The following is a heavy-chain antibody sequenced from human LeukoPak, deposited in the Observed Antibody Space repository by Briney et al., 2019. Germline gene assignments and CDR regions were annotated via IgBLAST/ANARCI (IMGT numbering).Heavy chain of an antibody. V-gene: IGHV3-30*03. Sequence: PGGSLRLSCAASGFTFSSYGMHWVRQAPGKGLEWVAVISYDGSNKYYADSVKGRFTISRDNSKNTLYPQMNSLRAEDTAVYYCHSGYDSGYWGQGTLVTVSS. CDR3: HSGYDSGY. CDR1: GFTFSSYG. D-gene: IGHD5-12*01. CDR2: ISYDGSNK. J-gene: IGHJ4*02.